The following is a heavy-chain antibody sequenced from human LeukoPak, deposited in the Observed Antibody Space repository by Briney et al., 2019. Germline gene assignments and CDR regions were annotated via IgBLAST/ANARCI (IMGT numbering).Heavy chain of an antibody. J-gene: IGHJ6*02. D-gene: IGHD5-24*01. CDR3: TTPGDGYKVGASYYYYGMDV. V-gene: IGHV3-15*01. Sequence: PGGSLRLSCAASGFTFSNAWMSWVRQAPGKGLEWVGRIKSKTDGGTTDYAAPVKGRFTISRDDSKNTLYLQMNSLKTEDTVVYYCTTPGDGYKVGASYYYYGMDVWGQGTTVTVSS. CDR1: GFTFSNAW. CDR2: IKSKTDGGTT.